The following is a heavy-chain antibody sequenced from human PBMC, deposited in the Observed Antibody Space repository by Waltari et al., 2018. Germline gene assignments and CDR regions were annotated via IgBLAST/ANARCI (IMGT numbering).Heavy chain of an antibody. D-gene: IGHD1-7*01. CDR1: GFTFSSYS. CDR2: ISSSSTI. V-gene: IGHV3-48*01. J-gene: IGHJ4*02. Sequence: EVQLVESGGGLVQPGGSLRLSCAASGFTFSSYSMNWVRQAPGKGLEWVSYISSSSTIYYADSVKGRFTISRDKAKNSLYLQMNSLRAEDTAVYYCARERDWNSVYFDYWGQGTLVTVSS. CDR3: ARERDWNSVYFDY.